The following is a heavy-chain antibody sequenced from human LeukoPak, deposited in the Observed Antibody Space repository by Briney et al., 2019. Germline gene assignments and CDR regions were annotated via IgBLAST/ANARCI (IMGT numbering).Heavy chain of an antibody. J-gene: IGHJ6*02. Sequence: PGRSLRLSCAASGFTFDDYPMHWVRHPPGKGLEWASTISWNSRTTGYADSVKGRFTISRDNAKNSLYLQMKSLRVEDTALYYCAKDRIAVTGIGCGMDVWGQGTTVTVSS. CDR2: ISWNSRTT. CDR1: GFTFDDYP. D-gene: IGHD6-19*01. V-gene: IGHV3-9*01. CDR3: AKDRIAVTGIGCGMDV.